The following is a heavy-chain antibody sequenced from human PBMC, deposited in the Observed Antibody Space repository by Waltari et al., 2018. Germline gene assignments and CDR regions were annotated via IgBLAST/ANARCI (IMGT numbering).Heavy chain of an antibody. CDR3: ARIGYKTYGMDV. Sequence: QVQLQESGPRLVKPSETLSLTCSVSGGSIRSYYWAWIRQSPGTGLQWIGYVYYSGTTNYSPSLKSRFTMSVDSSRNEISLKMTSVTAADTAVYYCARIGYKTYGMDVWGRGTPVTVSS. J-gene: IGHJ6*02. D-gene: IGHD1-20*01. CDR2: VYYSGTT. V-gene: IGHV4-59*01. CDR1: GGSIRSYY.